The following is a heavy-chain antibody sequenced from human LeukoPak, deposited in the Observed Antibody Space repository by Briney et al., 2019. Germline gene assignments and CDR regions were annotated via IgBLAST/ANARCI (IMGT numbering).Heavy chain of an antibody. Sequence: KPSETLSLTCTVSGGSISSYYWSWIRQPPGKGLEWIGYIYYSGSTNYNPSLKSRVTISVDTSKNQFSLKLSSVTAADTAVYYCARDQTYCSSTSCYGFWFDPWGQGTLVTVSS. D-gene: IGHD2-2*01. CDR3: ARDQTYCSSTSCYGFWFDP. J-gene: IGHJ5*02. CDR2: IYYSGST. V-gene: IGHV4-59*01. CDR1: GGSISSYY.